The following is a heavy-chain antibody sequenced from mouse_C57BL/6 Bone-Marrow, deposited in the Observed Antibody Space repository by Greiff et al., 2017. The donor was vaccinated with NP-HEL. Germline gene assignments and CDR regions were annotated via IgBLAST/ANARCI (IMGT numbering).Heavy chain of an antibody. J-gene: IGHJ3*01. Sequence: QVQLQQSGAELARPGASVKLSCKASGYTFTSYGISWVKQRTGQGLEWIGEIYPRSGNTYYNEKFKGKATLTADKSSSTAYMELRSLTSEDYAVYFCARSSGTWFAYWGQGTLVTVSA. CDR2: IYPRSGNT. D-gene: IGHD4-1*01. CDR3: ARSSGTWFAY. V-gene: IGHV1-81*01. CDR1: GYTFTSYG.